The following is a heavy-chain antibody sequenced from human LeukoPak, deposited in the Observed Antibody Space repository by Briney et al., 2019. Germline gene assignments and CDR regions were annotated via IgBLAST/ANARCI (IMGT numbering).Heavy chain of an antibody. V-gene: IGHV3-48*03. Sequence: PGGSLRLSCAASGFTFSSYEMNWVRQAPGKGLEWVSYISSSGNTVFYADSVKGRFTISRDNAKNSLYLQMNSLRAEDTAVYFCARDHPGGSSWSWFDPWGQGTLVTVSS. CDR3: ARDHPGGSSWSWFDP. D-gene: IGHD6-13*01. CDR1: GFTFSSYE. J-gene: IGHJ5*02. CDR2: ISSSGNTV.